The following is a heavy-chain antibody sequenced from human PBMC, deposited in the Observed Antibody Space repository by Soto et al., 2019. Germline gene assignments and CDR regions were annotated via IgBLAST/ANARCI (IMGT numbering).Heavy chain of an antibody. CDR3: ANLQFSSGWTRRGYYFDY. D-gene: IGHD6-19*01. Sequence: GASVKVSCTVSGYTLTELSMHWVRQAPGKGLEWMGGFDPEDGETIYAQKFQGRVTMTEDTSTDTAYMELSSLRSEDTAVYYCANLQFSSGWTRRGYYFDYWGQGTLVTVSS. CDR2: FDPEDGET. CDR1: GYTLTELS. V-gene: IGHV1-24*01. J-gene: IGHJ4*02.